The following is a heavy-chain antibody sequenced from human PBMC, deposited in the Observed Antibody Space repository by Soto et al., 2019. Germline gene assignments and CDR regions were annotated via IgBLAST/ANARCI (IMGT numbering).Heavy chain of an antibody. V-gene: IGHV3-64D*06. CDR2: ISSDGDIT. Sequence: GSLRLSCSASGFTFSEYSMHWVRQAPGKGLQYVSTISSDGDITYYADSVKGRFTISRDNSKNTLYLQMNSLRPEDTAVYYCVKVSTFYDILTGYYSTNFFDPWGQGTLVTVSS. D-gene: IGHD3-9*01. J-gene: IGHJ5*02. CDR3: VKVSTFYDILTGYYSTNFFDP. CDR1: GFTFSEYS.